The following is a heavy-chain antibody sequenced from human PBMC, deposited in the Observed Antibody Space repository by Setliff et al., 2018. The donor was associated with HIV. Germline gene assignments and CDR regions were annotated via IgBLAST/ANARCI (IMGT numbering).Heavy chain of an antibody. CDR2: ISSSGSTI. CDR1: GFTFSSYE. Sequence: PGGSLRLSCAASGFTFSSYEMNWVRQAPGKGLEWVSYISSSGSTIYYADSVKGRFITFRDNAKDPLYLQMNSLRAEDTAVYYCARESYNYGYNDWGQGTLVTVSS. V-gene: IGHV3-48*03. CDR3: ARESYNYGYND. J-gene: IGHJ4*02. D-gene: IGHD5-18*01.